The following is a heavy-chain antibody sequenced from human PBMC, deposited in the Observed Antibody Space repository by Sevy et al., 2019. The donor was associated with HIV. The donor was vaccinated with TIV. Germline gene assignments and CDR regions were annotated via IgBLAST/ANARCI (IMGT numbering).Heavy chain of an antibody. CDR2: ISYDGNLK. Sequence: GGSLRLSCAASGFTFSNYNMDWVRQAPGKGLEWVALISYDGNLKYYADSAKGRFTISRDNSKNTLYLQMNSLRPEDTAVYYCVKAPNDYDNSGWAGLEVWGQGTTVTVSS. CDR1: GFTFSNYN. J-gene: IGHJ6*02. CDR3: VKAPNDYDNSGWAGLEV. V-gene: IGHV3-30*18. D-gene: IGHD3-22*01.